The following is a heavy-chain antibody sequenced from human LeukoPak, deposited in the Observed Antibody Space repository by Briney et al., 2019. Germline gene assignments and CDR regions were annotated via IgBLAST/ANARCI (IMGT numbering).Heavy chain of an antibody. D-gene: IGHD1-1*01. CDR3: ATTGTIDYYYGMDV. Sequence: GASVTVSCKASGYTFTSYYMHWVRQAPGQGLEWMGWINPNSGGTNYAQKFQGWVTMTRDTSISTAYMELSRLRSDDTAVYYCATTGTIDYYYGMDVWGQGTTVAVSS. CDR2: INPNSGGT. J-gene: IGHJ6*02. V-gene: IGHV1-2*04. CDR1: GYTFTSYY.